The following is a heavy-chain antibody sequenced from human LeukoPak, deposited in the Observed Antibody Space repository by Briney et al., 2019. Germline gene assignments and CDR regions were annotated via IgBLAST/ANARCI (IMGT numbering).Heavy chain of an antibody. V-gene: IGHV1-18*01. CDR2: ISAFNGNT. CDR3: AREPRSYYYSTIAFDY. CDR1: GYTFTSYG. Sequence: GASVKVSCKASGYTFTSYGISWVRQAPGQGLEWMGWISAFNGNTNYAQKLQGKVTMTTDTSTSTAYMELRSLRSDDTAVYCCAREPRSYYYSTIAFDYWGQGTLVTVSS. D-gene: IGHD3-22*01. J-gene: IGHJ4*02.